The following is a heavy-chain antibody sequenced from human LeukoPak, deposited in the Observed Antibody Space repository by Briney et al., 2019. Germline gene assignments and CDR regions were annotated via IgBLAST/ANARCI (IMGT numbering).Heavy chain of an antibody. D-gene: IGHD1-1*01. CDR2: IYSGGST. CDR3: ASSGTASRGAMDV. Sequence: GGSLRLSRAASGLTGSSNFLTWVRQAPGKGLEWVSAIYSGGSTFYAASVRGRFNISRDNSKKTMFLQMSSLRVEDAAVYYCASSGTASRGAMDVWGQGTTVIVSS. V-gene: IGHV3-66*01. CDR1: GLTGSSNF. J-gene: IGHJ6*02.